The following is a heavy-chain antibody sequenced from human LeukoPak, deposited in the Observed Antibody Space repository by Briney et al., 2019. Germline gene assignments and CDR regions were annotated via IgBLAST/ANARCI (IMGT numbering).Heavy chain of an antibody. Sequence: GGSLRLSCAASGFTFSSYGMIWVRQAPGKGLEWVAIISYDGSNKYYADSVKGRFTISRDKSKNTLYLQMNSLRGEDTAVYYCAKYGSGSYYKPLDYWGQGTLVTVSS. V-gene: IGHV3-30*18. D-gene: IGHD3-10*01. J-gene: IGHJ4*02. CDR1: GFTFSSYG. CDR3: AKYGSGSYYKPLDY. CDR2: ISYDGSNK.